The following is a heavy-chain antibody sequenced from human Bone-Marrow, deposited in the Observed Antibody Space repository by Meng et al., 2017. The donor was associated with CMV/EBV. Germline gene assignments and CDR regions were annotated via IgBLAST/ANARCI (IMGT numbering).Heavy chain of an antibody. CDR1: GFSLGTSGMR. J-gene: IGHJ4*02. D-gene: IGHD6-13*01. CDR2: IDWDDDK. CDR3: ARSSGGSTYFDY. Sequence: GLVKPTQILTLTCTFSGFSLGTSGMRVSWIRQPPGKALEWLARIDWDDDKFYSTSLKSRLSISKDTSKNQVVLTMTNMDPVDTATYHCARSSGGSTYFDYWGQGNLVNVTS. V-gene: IGHV2-70D*14.